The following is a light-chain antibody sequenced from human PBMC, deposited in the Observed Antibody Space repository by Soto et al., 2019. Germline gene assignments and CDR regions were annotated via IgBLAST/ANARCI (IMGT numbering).Light chain of an antibody. CDR1: SSDVGGYNY. CDR3: SSYTSSSPYV. J-gene: IGLJ1*01. V-gene: IGLV2-14*01. CDR2: EVS. Sequence: QSVLTQPASVSGSPGQSITISCTGTSSDVGGYNYVSWCQQHPGKAPKLIIYEVSNRPSGVSNRFSGSKSGNTASLTISGLQAEDEADYYCSSYTSSSPYVFGTGTKVTVL.